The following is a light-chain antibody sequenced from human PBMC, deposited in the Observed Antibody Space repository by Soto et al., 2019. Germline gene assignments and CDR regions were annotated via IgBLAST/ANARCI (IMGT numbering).Light chain of an antibody. V-gene: IGLV2-11*01. CDR2: DVN. J-gene: IGLJ2*01. CDR3: CSYAGTYSVL. CDR1: SSDVGAYNY. Sequence: QSVLTQPRSVSGSPGQSVTISCTGTSSDVGAYNYVSWFQQHPGKAPKLMMSDVNKRPSGVPDRFSGSKSGTTASLTISGLQAEDEADYYCCSYAGTYSVLFGGGTKLTVL.